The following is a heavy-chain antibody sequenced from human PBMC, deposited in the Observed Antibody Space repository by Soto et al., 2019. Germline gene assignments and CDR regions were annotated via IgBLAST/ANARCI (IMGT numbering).Heavy chain of an antibody. Sequence: VKVSCKASGGTFSSYAISWVRQAPGQGLEWMGGIIPIFGTANYAQKFQGRVTITADKSTSTAYMELSSLRSEDTAVYYCARAGIAAAGTHYYYYGMDVWGQGTTVTVSS. CDR1: GGTFSSYA. V-gene: IGHV1-69*06. CDR3: ARAGIAAAGTHYYYYGMDV. D-gene: IGHD6-13*01. CDR2: IIPIFGTA. J-gene: IGHJ6*02.